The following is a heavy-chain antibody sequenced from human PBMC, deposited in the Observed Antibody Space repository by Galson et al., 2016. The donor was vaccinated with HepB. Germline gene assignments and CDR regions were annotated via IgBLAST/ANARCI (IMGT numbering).Heavy chain of an antibody. Sequence: SLRLSCAASGFTFSTYNMNWVRQAPGKGLDWISYISVTGTTIDYADSVKGRFIISRDNAKNSLFLQMNSLRVEDTAVYYCARVSPPYYYGSGIFDYWGQGTLVTVSS. D-gene: IGHD3-10*01. CDR3: ARVSPPYYYGSGIFDY. V-gene: IGHV3-48*01. CDR1: GFTFSTYN. J-gene: IGHJ4*02. CDR2: ISVTGTTI.